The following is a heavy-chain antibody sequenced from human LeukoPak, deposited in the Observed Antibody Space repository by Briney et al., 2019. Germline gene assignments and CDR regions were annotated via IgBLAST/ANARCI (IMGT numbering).Heavy chain of an antibody. J-gene: IGHJ4*02. V-gene: IGHV4-59*01. Sequence: PSETLPLTCTVSGGSISSYYWSWIRQPPGKGLEWIGYIYYSGSTNNHPTHKSRVTISVNTSKTQFSLKLSSVTAADTAEYYCARVGPAAVDYWGQGTLVTVSS. D-gene: IGHD2-2*01. CDR2: IYYSGST. CDR3: ARVGPAAVDY. CDR1: GGSISSYY.